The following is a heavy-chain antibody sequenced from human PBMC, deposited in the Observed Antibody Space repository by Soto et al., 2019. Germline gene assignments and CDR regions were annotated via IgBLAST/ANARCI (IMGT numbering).Heavy chain of an antibody. CDR1: GFTFSTYS. Sequence: EVQLVGSGGGLVQPGGSLRLSCAASGFTFSTYSMNWVRQAPGKGLEWVSYISSSSVTIYYADSVKGRFTISRDNAKNSLYLQMNSLRAEDTAVYYCARDWGGLAFDYWGQGTLVTVSS. J-gene: IGHJ4*02. V-gene: IGHV3-48*01. D-gene: IGHD3-16*01. CDR2: ISSSSVTI. CDR3: ARDWGGLAFDY.